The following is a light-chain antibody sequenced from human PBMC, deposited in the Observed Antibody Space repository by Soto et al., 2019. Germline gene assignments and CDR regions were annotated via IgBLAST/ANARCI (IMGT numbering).Light chain of an antibody. CDR3: SSYRISSTYV. Sequence: QSALTQPASVSGSPGQSITISCTGTSSDVGAYNSVSWYQQYPGKAPKLMMYEVSNRPSGVSDRFSGSKSGNTASLTISGLQTGDEADYYCSSYRISSTYVFGTGTQLTVL. CDR2: EVS. J-gene: IGLJ1*01. V-gene: IGLV2-14*01. CDR1: SSDVGAYNS.